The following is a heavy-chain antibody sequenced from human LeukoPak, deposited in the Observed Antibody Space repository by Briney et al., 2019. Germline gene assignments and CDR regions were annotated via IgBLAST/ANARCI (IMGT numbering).Heavy chain of an antibody. J-gene: IGHJ5*02. V-gene: IGHV1-2*02. CDR2: INPNSGGT. CDR3: ARDLSSSWYPSWNWFDP. Sequence: ASVKVSCKASGYTFTSYYMHWVRQAPGQGLEWMGWINPNSGGTNYAQKFQGRVTMTRDTSISTAYMELSRLRSDDTAVYYCARDLSSSWYPSWNWFDPWGQGTLVTVSS. CDR1: GYTFTSYY. D-gene: IGHD6-13*01.